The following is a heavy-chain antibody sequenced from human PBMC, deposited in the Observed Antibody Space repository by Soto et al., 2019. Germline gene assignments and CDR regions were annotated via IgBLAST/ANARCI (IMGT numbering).Heavy chain of an antibody. Sequence: PGGSLRLSCAASGFTVSSNYMSWVRQAPGKGLEWVSVIYSGGSTYYADSVKGRFTISRDNSKNTLYLQMNSLRAEDTAVYYCARARRITMVRGVIEFFDYWGQGTLVTVSS. CDR1: GFTVSSNY. J-gene: IGHJ4*02. V-gene: IGHV3-53*01. CDR3: ARARRITMVRGVIEFFDY. D-gene: IGHD3-10*01. CDR2: IYSGGST.